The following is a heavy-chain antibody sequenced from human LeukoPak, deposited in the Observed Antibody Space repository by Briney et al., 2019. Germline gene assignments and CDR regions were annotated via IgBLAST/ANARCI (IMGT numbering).Heavy chain of an antibody. D-gene: IGHD1-14*01. CDR2: ISHDGNNK. Sequence: GGSLRLSCAASGFTLSSNWMSWVRQAPGKGLEWVAIISHDGNNKYYADSVKGRFTISRDNSKNTLYLQMNSLRAEDTAVYYCAKEYLSGFDPWGQRTLVTVSS. J-gene: IGHJ5*02. CDR3: AKEYLSGFDP. V-gene: IGHV3-30*18. CDR1: GFTLSSNW.